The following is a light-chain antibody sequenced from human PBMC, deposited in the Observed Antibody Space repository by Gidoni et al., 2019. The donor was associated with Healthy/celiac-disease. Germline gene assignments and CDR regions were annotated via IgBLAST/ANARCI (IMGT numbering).Light chain of an antibody. Sequence: QSALTQPDSVSGSPGQSSPISCTGTSSDVGGYNYVSWYQQHPGKAPTLMIYDVSNRPSGVSNRFSGSKSGNTASLTISGLQAEDEADYYCSSYTSSSTLVFGGGTKLTVL. CDR3: SSYTSSSTLV. CDR1: SSDVGGYNY. CDR2: DVS. J-gene: IGLJ2*01. V-gene: IGLV2-14*01.